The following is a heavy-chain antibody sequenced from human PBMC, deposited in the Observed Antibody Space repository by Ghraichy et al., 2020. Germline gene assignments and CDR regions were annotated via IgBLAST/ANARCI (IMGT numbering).Heavy chain of an antibody. Sequence: SGPTLVKPTQTLTLTCIVSGFSLSTNRMRMSWIRQPPWKSLECLARIDLDDDEFYSTSLKTRLTISKDTSKNQVVLTMTNMDPEDTATYYCARGGGTTVSGHGDWFDPSGQGTLVTVSS. CDR3: ARGGGTTVSGHGDWFDP. V-gene: IGHV2-70*04. CDR1: GFSLSTNRMR. J-gene: IGHJ5*02. CDR2: IDLDDDE. D-gene: IGHD1-1*01.